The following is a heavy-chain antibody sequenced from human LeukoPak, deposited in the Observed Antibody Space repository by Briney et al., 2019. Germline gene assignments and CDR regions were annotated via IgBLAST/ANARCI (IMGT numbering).Heavy chain of an antibody. Sequence: PGGSLRLSCTASGFTFSNFWMGWVRRAPGQGLEWVASIKEDGSETHYVDSVRGRFTISRDNDKNSLYLQMNNLRAEDTAMYYCARDGGWWRFDFWGQGALVTVSP. J-gene: IGHJ4*02. D-gene: IGHD2-8*02. CDR3: ARDGGWWRFDF. CDR1: GFTFSNFW. CDR2: IKEDGSET. V-gene: IGHV3-7*03.